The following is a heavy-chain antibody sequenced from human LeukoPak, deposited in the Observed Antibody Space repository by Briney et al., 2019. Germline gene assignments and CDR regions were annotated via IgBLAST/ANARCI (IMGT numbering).Heavy chain of an antibody. J-gene: IGHJ6*03. V-gene: IGHV3-23*01. CDR2: ISGSGGST. D-gene: IGHD3-9*01. CDR1: GFTFSSYG. Sequence: GGSLRLSCAASGFTFSSYGMSWVRQAPGKGLEWVSAISGSGGSTYYADSVKGRFTISRDNSKNTLYLQMNSLRAEDTAVYYCAKGPREPTRYFDWLLYYYYMDVWGKGTTVTISS. CDR3: AKGPREPTRYFDWLLYYYYMDV.